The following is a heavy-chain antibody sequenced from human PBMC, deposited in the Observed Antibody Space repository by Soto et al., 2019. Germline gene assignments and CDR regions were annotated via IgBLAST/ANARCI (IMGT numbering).Heavy chain of an antibody. CDR1: GDSVGNGPYY. V-gene: IGHV4-61*01. J-gene: IGHJ6*02. Sequence: QVRLQESGPGLVKPSETLSLSCLVSGDSVGNGPYYWSWIRQSPGEGLALIAYIYYSGSTNVNPSLESRVNISIDMSKNQFCLELRSVTAADAAVYFCARVGSSCHSGGCYYYYGLGVWGQGTTVAISS. CDR2: IYYSGST. D-gene: IGHD1-26*01. CDR3: ARVGSSCHSGGCYYYYGLGV.